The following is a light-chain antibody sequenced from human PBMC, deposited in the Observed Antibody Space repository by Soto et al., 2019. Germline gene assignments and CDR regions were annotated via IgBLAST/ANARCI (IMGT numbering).Light chain of an antibody. CDR2: DVN. V-gene: IGLV2-11*01. CDR3: CSYTSSSTWV. J-gene: IGLJ3*02. CDR1: SSDVGGYNY. Sequence: QSALTQPRSVSGSPGQSVTFSCTGTSSDVGGYNYVSWYQQHPGKAPKLMIYDVNKRPSGVPDRFSGSKSGNTASLTISGLQAADEADYYCCSYTSSSTWVFGGGTKLTVL.